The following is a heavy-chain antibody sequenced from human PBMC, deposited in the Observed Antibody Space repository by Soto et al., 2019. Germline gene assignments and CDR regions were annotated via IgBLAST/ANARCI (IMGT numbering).Heavy chain of an antibody. J-gene: IGHJ5*02. CDR3: ARLNPPILESSGYGHCFDP. Sequence: GASVKVSCKASGYTFTRHYMHWVRQAPGQGLEWMGIINPSGGSATYAQRFQGRVSLTRDTSTSTVYMEVSSLRSEDTAVYYCARLNPPILESSGYGHCFDPWGQGTLVTVSS. CDR1: GYTFTRHY. V-gene: IGHV1-46*01. D-gene: IGHD3-22*01. CDR2: INPSGGSA.